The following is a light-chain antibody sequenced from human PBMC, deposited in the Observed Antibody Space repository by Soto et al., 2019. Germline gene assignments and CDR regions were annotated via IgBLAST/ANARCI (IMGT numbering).Light chain of an antibody. CDR2: AAS. V-gene: IGKV1-12*01. CDR3: QQANSFPLT. J-gene: IGKJ4*01. Sequence: DLQMTQSPSAVSASVGDRVTITCRASHGISVWLAWYQQKPGKAPKLLIYAASSLQSGVPPRFSGSGSRTDFTLAISSPQPEDFATCYCQQANSFPLTFGGGTKVEIK. CDR1: HGISVW.